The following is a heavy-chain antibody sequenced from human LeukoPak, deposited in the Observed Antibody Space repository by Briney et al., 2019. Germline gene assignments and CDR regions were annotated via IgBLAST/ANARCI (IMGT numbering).Heavy chain of an antibody. D-gene: IGHD6-13*01. CDR2: IRYDGSNK. V-gene: IGHV3-30*02. J-gene: IGHJ5*02. Sequence: PGGSLRLSCAASGFTFSSYGMHWVRQAPGKGLEWVAFIRYDGSNKYYADSVKGRFTISRDNSKNTLYLQMNSLRAEDTAVYYCARGENQLIAARGNWFDPWGQGTLVTVSS. CDR3: ARGENQLIAARGNWFDP. CDR1: GFTFSSYG.